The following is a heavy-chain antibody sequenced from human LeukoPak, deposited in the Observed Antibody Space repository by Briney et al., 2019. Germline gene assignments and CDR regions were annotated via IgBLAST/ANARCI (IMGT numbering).Heavy chain of an antibody. CDR1: GGTFSSYA. CDR3: ATKGYCSSTSCSYYYYYMDV. J-gene: IGHJ6*03. V-gene: IGHV1-69*13. Sequence: ASVKVSCKASGGTFSSYAISWVRQAPGQGLEWMGGIIPIFGTANYAQKFQGRVTITADESTSTAYMELSSLRSEDTAVYYCATKGYCSSTSCSYYYYYMDVWGKGTTVTVSS. CDR2: IIPIFGTA. D-gene: IGHD2-2*01.